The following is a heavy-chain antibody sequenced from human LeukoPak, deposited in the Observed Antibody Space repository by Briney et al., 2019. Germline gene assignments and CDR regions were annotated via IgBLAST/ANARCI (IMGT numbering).Heavy chain of an antibody. CDR2: SGTYGRT. Sequence: GGSLRLSCVASGFTFSSNVLNWVRQAPGKGLEWVSVSGTYGRTQYADSVKGRFTICRDSSKNTLYLQINSLRVEDTAVYYCARGMDGYGPDAFDIWGQGTMVTVSS. D-gene: IGHD5-24*01. J-gene: IGHJ3*02. CDR3: ARGMDGYGPDAFDI. CDR1: GFTFSSNV. V-gene: IGHV3-23*01.